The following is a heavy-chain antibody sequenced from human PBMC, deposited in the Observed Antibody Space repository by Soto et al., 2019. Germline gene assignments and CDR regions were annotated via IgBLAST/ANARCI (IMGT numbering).Heavy chain of an antibody. Sequence: SPPLSLTGAICGDSVSSNSAAWNWIRQSPSRGLEWLGRTYYRSKWYNDYAVSVKSRITINPDTSKNQFSLKLTSVTAADTAVYYCVRHTDGYNPFDHWGQGTLVTVSS. CDR3: VRHTDGYNPFDH. CDR1: GDSVSSNSAA. J-gene: IGHJ4*02. CDR2: TYYRSKWYN. V-gene: IGHV6-1*01. D-gene: IGHD5-12*01.